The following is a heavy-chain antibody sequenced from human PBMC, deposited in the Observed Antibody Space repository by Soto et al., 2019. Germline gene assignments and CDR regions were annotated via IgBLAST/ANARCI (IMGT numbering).Heavy chain of an antibody. J-gene: IGHJ3*02. CDR2: ISGSGSDT. CDR3: AHPRWYGVFDAYAI. V-gene: IGHV3-23*01. Sequence: EVQLLESGGGLVQPGGSLRLSCAASGFTFSTYAMSWVRQAPGKGLEWVSAISGSGSDTYHADSVKGRFTISRDNSISTLYLQMNSLRTEDTAVYYCAHPRWYGVFDAYAIWGQGAMVTVSS. D-gene: IGHD4-17*01. CDR1: GFTFSTYA.